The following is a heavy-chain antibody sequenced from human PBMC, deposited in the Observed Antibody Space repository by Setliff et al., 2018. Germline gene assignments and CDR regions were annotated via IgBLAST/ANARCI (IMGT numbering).Heavy chain of an antibody. CDR2: IYNSGST. V-gene: IGHV4-4*08. CDR1: GGSISSYY. D-gene: IGHD3-9*01. J-gene: IGHJ4*02. CDR3: AKERYFDWFFEN. Sequence: SETLSLTCTVSGGSISSYYWSWIRQPPGKGLEWIGYIYNSGSTNYNPSFKGRVTISLDTSTNQFSLNLNSVTAADTAVYYCAKERYFDWFFENWGQGTLVTVSS.